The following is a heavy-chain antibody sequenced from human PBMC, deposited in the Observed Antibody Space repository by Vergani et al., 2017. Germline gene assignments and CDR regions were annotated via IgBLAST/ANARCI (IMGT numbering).Heavy chain of an antibody. D-gene: IGHD3-22*01. CDR2: ISYDGSNK. J-gene: IGHJ3*02. V-gene: IGHV3-30-3*01. Sequence: QVQLVESGGGVVQPGRSLRLSCAASGFTFSSYAIHWVRQAPGKGLEWVAVISYDGSNKYYADSVKGRFTISRDNSKNTLYLQMNSLRAEDTAVYYCAKDLANYDSSGYQLARDAFDIWGQGTMVTVSS. CDR1: GFTFSSYA. CDR3: AKDLANYDSSGYQLARDAFDI.